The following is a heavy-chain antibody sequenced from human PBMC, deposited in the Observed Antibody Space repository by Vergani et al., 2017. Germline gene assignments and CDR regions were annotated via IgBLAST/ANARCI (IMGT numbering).Heavy chain of an antibody. V-gene: IGHV1-69-2*01. CDR3: ATVALRGIRFFDR. CDR1: GHTSSDFQ. J-gene: IGHJ2*01. CDR2: FDLEDGQS. Sequence: EVRLDQSGAEVQRPGTTVKISCKVSGHTSSDFQIHWVQQGPGRGLEWMGLFDLEDGQSIQTDKFVGRVTMTADKSMDTAYMEITSLISDDTAVYYCATVALRGIRFFDRWGRGTPVTVSS. D-gene: IGHD3-16*01.